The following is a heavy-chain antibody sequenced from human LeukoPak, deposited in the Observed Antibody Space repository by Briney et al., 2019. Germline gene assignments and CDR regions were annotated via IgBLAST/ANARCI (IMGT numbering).Heavy chain of an antibody. V-gene: IGHV3-33*03. J-gene: IGHJ4*02. Sequence: PGGSLRLSCAASGITFRNYGMHWVRQAPGKGLEWVAVIWYVGSKKYYADSVKGRFTISRDNSRNTLYLQMNSLRAEDTAVYYCASVNYGSGSYYSDYWGQGTPVTVSS. D-gene: IGHD3-10*01. CDR3: ASVNYGSGSYYSDY. CDR2: IWYVGSKK. CDR1: GITFRNYG.